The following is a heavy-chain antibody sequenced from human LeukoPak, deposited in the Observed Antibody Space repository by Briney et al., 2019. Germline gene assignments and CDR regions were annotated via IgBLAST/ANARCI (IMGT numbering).Heavy chain of an antibody. V-gene: IGHV3-23*01. J-gene: IGHJ4*02. CDR2: ISGSGGST. CDR3: ANSGNYYGSGSYYTFDY. Sequence: GGSLRLSCAASGFTFSSYAMSWVRQAPGKGLGWVSAISGSGGSTYYADSVKGRFTISRDNSKNTLYLQMNSLRAEDTAVYYCANSGNYYGSGSYYTFDYWGQGTLATVFS. CDR1: GFTFSSYA. D-gene: IGHD3-10*01.